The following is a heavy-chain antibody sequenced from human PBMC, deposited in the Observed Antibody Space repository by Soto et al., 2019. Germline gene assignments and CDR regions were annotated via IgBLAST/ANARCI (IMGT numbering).Heavy chain of an antibody. Sequence: PGGSLRLSCAASGFTFSSCAMSWVRQVPGKGLERVSAIPVSATNTFYADSVKGRFTISRDNSKNTLYLQINSLRVEDTAVYYCAKVAVRWAFDYWGQGTLVTVSS. J-gene: IGHJ4*02. V-gene: IGHV3-23*01. CDR3: AKVAVRWAFDY. CDR2: IPVSATNT. D-gene: IGHD3-10*02. CDR1: GFTFSSCA.